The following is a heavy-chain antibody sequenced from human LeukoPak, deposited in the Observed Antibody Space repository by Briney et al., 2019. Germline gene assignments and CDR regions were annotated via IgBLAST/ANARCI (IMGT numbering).Heavy chain of an antibody. CDR3: ARHRPQSPYGQDAFDI. CDR1: GGSISISSYY. CDR2: IYYSGST. V-gene: IGHV4-39*01. D-gene: IGHD4-17*01. Sequence: SETLSPTCTVSGGSISISSYYWGWIRQPPGKGLEWIGSIYYSGSTYYNPSLKSRVTISVDTSKNQFSLKLSSVTAADTAVYYCARHRPQSPYGQDAFDIWGQGTMVTVSS. J-gene: IGHJ3*02.